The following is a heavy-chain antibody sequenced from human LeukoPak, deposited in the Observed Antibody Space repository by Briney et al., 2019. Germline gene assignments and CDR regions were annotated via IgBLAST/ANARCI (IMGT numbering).Heavy chain of an antibody. CDR1: GYTFTSYY. CDR2: INPSGGYT. D-gene: IGHD3-10*01. CDR3: ARRGITLVRGVISDYYYGMDV. Sequence: ASVKVSCTASGYTFTSYYMHWVRQAPGQGLEGMGIINPSGGYTNSAQKFRGRVTMTRDTSTSTVYMALSSLRSEDTAVHYCARRGITLVRGVISDYYYGMDVWGQGTTVTVSS. V-gene: IGHV1-46*01. J-gene: IGHJ6*02.